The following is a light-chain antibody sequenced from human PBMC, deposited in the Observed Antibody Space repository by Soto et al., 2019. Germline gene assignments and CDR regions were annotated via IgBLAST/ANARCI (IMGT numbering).Light chain of an antibody. CDR3: QQYGSSPWT. Sequence: PGERATLSCRASQSISNSYLAWYQQKPGQAPRLLIYGASSRATGIPDRFTGSGSGTEFTLSISRLEPEDFAVYYCQQYGSSPWTFGQGTKVDIK. J-gene: IGKJ1*01. CDR2: GAS. V-gene: IGKV3-20*01. CDR1: QSISNSY.